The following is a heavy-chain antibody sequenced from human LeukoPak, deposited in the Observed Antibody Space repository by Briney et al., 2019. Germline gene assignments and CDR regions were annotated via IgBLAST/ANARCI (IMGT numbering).Heavy chain of an antibody. CDR1: GYNFSAHW. CDR2: VHPGDSLK. Sequence: GESLKISRRGSGYNFSAHWIGWVRQMPGKGLEWMGIVHPGDSLKKYTPAFQGQVTMSADKSRRTAYLQWSSLKASDTAMYYCARHSLGYCSSTSCYNDYYYGMDVWGQGTTVTVSS. V-gene: IGHV5-51*01. CDR3: ARHSLGYCSSTSCYNDYYYGMDV. D-gene: IGHD2-2*03. J-gene: IGHJ6*02.